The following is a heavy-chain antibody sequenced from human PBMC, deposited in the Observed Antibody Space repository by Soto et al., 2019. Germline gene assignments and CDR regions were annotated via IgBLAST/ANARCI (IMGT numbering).Heavy chain of an antibody. CDR1: GFTFSSYA. Sequence: QVQLVESGGGVVQPGRSLRLSCAASGFTFSSYAMHWVRQAPGKGLEWVAVISYDGSNKYYADSVKGRFTISRDNSKNTLYLQMNSLRAEDTAVYYCARGDSVGVPAAYGLDYWGQGTLVTVSS. D-gene: IGHD2-2*01. V-gene: IGHV3-30-3*01. CDR2: ISYDGSNK. J-gene: IGHJ4*02. CDR3: ARGDSVGVPAAYGLDY.